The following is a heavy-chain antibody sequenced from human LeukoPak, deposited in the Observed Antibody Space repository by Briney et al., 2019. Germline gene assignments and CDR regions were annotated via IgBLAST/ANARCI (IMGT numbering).Heavy chain of an antibody. V-gene: IGHV3-23*01. CDR3: ATATTSFDY. D-gene: IGHD1-26*01. J-gene: IGHJ4*02. CDR1: GFTFTSYA. CDR2: ISGSGGST. Sequence: TGGSLRLSCAASGFTFTSYALSWVRQAPGKGLEWVSAISGSGGSTYYADSVKGRFTISRDNSKNTLYLQMNSLRAEDAAVYYCATATTSFDYWGQGTLVTVSS.